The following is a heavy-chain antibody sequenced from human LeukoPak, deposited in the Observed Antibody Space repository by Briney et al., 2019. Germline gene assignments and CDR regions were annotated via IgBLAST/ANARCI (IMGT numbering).Heavy chain of an antibody. CDR3: AKGIYSSGWSYFDY. D-gene: IGHD6-19*01. CDR2: LSGSGVTT. CDR1: GFTFSNSA. V-gene: IGHV3-23*01. J-gene: IGHJ4*01. Sequence: GGSLRLSFSASGFTFSNSAMSWVRQAPGKGLEWVSTLSGSGVTTYYADSVKGRFTISRDNSKNTLYLQMNSLRAEDTAVYYCAKGIYSSGWSYFDYWGHGTLVTVSS.